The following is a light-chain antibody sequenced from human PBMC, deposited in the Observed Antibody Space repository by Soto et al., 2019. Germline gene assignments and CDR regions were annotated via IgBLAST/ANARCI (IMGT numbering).Light chain of an antibody. CDR2: WAS. CDR1: QSVLYSSNNKNY. J-gene: IGKJ1*01. V-gene: IGKV4-1*01. CDR3: QQYYSTPLT. Sequence: DIVMTQSPDSLAVSLGERATINCKSSQSVLYSSNNKNYLAWYQQNPVQPPKLLIYWASTRESGVPDRFSGSGSGTDFTLTISSLQAEDVAVYYCQQYYSTPLTFGQGTKVEI.